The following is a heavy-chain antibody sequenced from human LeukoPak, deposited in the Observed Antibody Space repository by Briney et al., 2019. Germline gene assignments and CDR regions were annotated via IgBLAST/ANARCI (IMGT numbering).Heavy chain of an antibody. J-gene: IGHJ5*02. CDR2: IYYSGST. CDR3: ARLSAPMDWFDP. D-gene: IGHD5-24*01. V-gene: IGHV4-59*01. Sequence: SETLSLTCTVSGGSISSYYWSWIRQPPGKGLEWIGYIYYSGSTNYNPSLKSRVTISVDTSKNQFSLKLSSVTAADTAMYYCARLSAPMDWFDPWGQGTLVTVSS. CDR1: GGSISSYY.